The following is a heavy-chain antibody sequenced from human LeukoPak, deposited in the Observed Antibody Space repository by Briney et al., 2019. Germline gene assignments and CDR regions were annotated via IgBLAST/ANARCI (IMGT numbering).Heavy chain of an antibody. V-gene: IGHV3-49*04. CDR2: IRSKAYGGTT. Sequence: GRSLRLSCTASGFTFGDYAMSWVRQAPGKGLEWVSFIRSKAYGGTTEYAASVKGRFTISRDDSKSIAYLQMNSLKTENTAVYYCRGDSSGYYSDYGMDVWGQGTTVTVSS. CDR1: GFTFGDYA. J-gene: IGHJ6*02. CDR3: RGDSSGYYSDYGMDV. D-gene: IGHD3-22*01.